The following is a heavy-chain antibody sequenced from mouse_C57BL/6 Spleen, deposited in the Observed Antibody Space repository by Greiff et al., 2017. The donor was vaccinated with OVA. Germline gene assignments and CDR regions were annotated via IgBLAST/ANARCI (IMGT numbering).Heavy chain of an antibody. CDR3: ARRRVVATGYFDV. CDR2: IDPSDSYT. V-gene: IGHV1-50*01. J-gene: IGHJ1*03. D-gene: IGHD1-1*01. CDR1: GYTFTSYW. Sequence: QVQLQQPGAELVKPGASVKLSCKASGYTFTSYWMQWVKQRPGQGLEWIGEIDPSDSYTNYNQKFKGKATLTVDTSSSTAYMQLSSLTSEDSAVCYCARRRVVATGYFDVWGTGTTVTVSS.